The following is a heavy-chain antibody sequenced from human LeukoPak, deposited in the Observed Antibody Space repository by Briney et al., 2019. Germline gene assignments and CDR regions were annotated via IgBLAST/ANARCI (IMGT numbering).Heavy chain of an antibody. D-gene: IGHD3-22*01. CDR1: GYSISSGYY. V-gene: IGHV4-38-2*02. CDR3: ASTTGIDSSGYLDY. CDR2: IYHSGST. J-gene: IGHJ4*02. Sequence: SETLSLTCTVSGYSISSGYYWGWIRQPSGKGLEWIGSIYHSGSTYYNPSLKSRVTISVDTSKNQFSLKLSSVTAADTAVYYCASTTGIDSSGYLDYWGQGTLVTVSS.